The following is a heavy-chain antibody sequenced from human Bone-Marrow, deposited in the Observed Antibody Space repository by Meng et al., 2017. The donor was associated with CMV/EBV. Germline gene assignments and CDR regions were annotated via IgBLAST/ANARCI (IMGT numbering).Heavy chain of an antibody. CDR3: ARAVGAGKGWFDP. Sequence: SQTLSLTCAISGDSVSSDSAAWQWIRQSPSRGLEWLGRTYYRSKWGTDYGVSVKSRITITSDTSKNQFSLHLNSVTPEDTAVYYCARAVGAGKGWFDPWGQGTLVTVSS. CDR1: GDSVSSDSAA. CDR2: TYYRSKWGT. D-gene: IGHD1-26*01. V-gene: IGHV6-1*01. J-gene: IGHJ5*02.